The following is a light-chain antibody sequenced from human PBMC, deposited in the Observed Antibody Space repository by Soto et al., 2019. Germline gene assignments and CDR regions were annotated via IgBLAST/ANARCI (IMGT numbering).Light chain of an antibody. Sequence: QAVVTQEPSFSVSPEGTVTLTCGLSSGSVSTNHYPSWYQQTPGQAPRTLIYSTNTRSSGVPDRFSGSILGNKAALTITGAQVDDESDYYCVLYMGSTWVFGGGTKLTVL. V-gene: IGLV8-61*01. J-gene: IGLJ3*02. CDR2: STN. CDR3: VLYMGSTWV. CDR1: SGSVSTNHY.